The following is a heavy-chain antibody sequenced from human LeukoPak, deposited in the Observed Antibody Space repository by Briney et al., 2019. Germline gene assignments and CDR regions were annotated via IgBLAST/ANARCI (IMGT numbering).Heavy chain of an antibody. CDR2: ISFDGSAK. Sequence: PGRSLRLSCAASGFTFSNYGMHWVRQAPGKGLEWVSVISFDGSAKYYADSVKGRFTISRDNSKNTLYLQMTSLRAEDTAVYYCAKDRVTAAGYYFDYWSQGTLVTVSP. V-gene: IGHV3-30*18. CDR1: GFTFSNYG. D-gene: IGHD6-13*01. J-gene: IGHJ4*02. CDR3: AKDRVTAAGYYFDY.